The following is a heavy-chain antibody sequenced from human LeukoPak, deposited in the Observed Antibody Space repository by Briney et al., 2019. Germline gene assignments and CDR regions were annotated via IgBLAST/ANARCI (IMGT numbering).Heavy chain of an antibody. Sequence: PGGSLRLSCAASGFTFSSYGMDWVCQAPGKGLEWVAVIWYEGSNKYYADSVKGRFTISRDNAKNTLYLQMNSLRAEDTAVYYCAXALAAADRFDYWGQGTLVTVSS. D-gene: IGHD2-15*01. J-gene: IGHJ4*02. CDR2: IWYEGSNK. CDR3: AXALAAADRFDY. CDR1: GFTFSSYG. V-gene: IGHV3-33*01.